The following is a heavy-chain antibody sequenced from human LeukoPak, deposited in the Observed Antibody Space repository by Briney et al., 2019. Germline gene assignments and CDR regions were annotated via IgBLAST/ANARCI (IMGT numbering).Heavy chain of an antibody. CDR2: IYYSGST. J-gene: IGHJ4*02. V-gene: IGHV4-39*07. D-gene: IGHD4-23*01. CDR3: ARDQKLSVVDS. Sequence: SQTLSLTCSVYADSISSSSYYWGWLRQPPGKGLEWIVSIYYSGSTYYNPSLKSRVIISVDTSKNQFSLKLNSVTAADTAVYYCARDQKLSVVDSWGQGSLVTVSS. CDR1: ADSISSSSYY.